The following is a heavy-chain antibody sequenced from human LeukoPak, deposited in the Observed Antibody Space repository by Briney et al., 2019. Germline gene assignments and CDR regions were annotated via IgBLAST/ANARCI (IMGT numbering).Heavy chain of an antibody. Sequence: PSETLSLTCAVSDDSIRSSAYYWGWIRQPPGKGLEWIGNIYYSGSTYYNPSLKSRVTISIDTSKNQFSLKLSSVTAADTAVYYCASEPYGSGSFLGAFDIWGPGTMVTVSS. D-gene: IGHD3-10*01. J-gene: IGHJ3*02. CDR2: IYYSGST. CDR3: ASEPYGSGSFLGAFDI. V-gene: IGHV4-39*01. CDR1: DDSIRSSAYY.